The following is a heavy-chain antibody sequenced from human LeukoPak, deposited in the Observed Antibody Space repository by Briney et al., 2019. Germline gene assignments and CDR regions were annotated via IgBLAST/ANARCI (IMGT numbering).Heavy chain of an antibody. CDR3: AKDVAWGRMDL. V-gene: IGHV3-7*01. CDR2: INQDGSQK. J-gene: IGHJ4*02. Sequence: GGSLRLSCAASGFTFSTYWMSRVRQAPGKGLEWVAIINQDGSQKYYVDSVKGRLTISRDNAKNSLYLQMDSLRVEDTAVYHCAKDVAWGRMDLWGQGTLATVSS. CDR1: GFTFSTYW. D-gene: IGHD3/OR15-3a*01.